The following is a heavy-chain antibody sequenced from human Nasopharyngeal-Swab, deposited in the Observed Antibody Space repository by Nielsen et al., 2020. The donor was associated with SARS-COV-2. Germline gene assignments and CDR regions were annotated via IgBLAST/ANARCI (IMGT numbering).Heavy chain of an antibody. J-gene: IGHJ6*02. D-gene: IGHD3-3*01. Sequence: SAKVSCKASGFTFTSSAVQWVRHARGQRLEWIGWIVVGSGNTNYAQKFQERVTITRDMSTSTAYMELSSLRSEDTAVYYCAADWFRLRFLEWLPGGYGMDVWGQGTTVTVSS. CDR2: IVVGSGNT. CDR1: GFTFTSSA. V-gene: IGHV1-58*01. CDR3: AADWFRLRFLEWLPGGYGMDV.